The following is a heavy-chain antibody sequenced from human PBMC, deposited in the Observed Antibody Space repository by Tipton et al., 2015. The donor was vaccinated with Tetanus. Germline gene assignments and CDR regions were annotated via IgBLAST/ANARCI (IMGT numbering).Heavy chain of an antibody. CDR2: ISPSGDAT. D-gene: IGHD5/OR15-5a*01. CDR3: ARHVPNSNVYEGWLDP. CDR1: GFSFSNYA. J-gene: IGHJ5*02. V-gene: IGHV3-23*01. Sequence: SLRLSCAASGFSFSNYAMSWVRQAPGKGLEWVSAISPSGDATFHADSVKGRLIISRDNSKDTLYLQMNRLKTEDTAVYYCARHVPNSNVYEGWLDPWGQGTLVTVSS.